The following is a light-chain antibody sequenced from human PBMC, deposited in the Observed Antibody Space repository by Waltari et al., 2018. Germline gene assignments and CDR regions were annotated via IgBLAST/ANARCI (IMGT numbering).Light chain of an antibody. CDR2: GAS. V-gene: IGKV3-20*01. CDR3: QQYGSSPST. J-gene: IGKJ1*01. Sequence: EIVLTQSPGTLSLSPGERATLSCRASQSVSSSYLAWYQQKPGQPPRPLIYGASSRATGIPDRFSGSGSGTDFTLTISRLEPEDLAVYYCQQYGSSPSTFGQGTKVEIK. CDR1: QSVSSSY.